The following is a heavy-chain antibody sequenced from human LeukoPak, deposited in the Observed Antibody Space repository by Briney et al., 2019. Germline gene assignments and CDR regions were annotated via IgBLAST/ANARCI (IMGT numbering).Heavy chain of an antibody. V-gene: IGHV3-23*01. D-gene: IGHD2-2*02. CDR1: GFTFSNYD. CDR2: ISGSGDST. J-gene: IGHJ4*02. CDR3: AKSLGYCSSISCYNDY. Sequence: GVLRLSCAASGFTFSNYDMNWVRQAPGKGLEWVSGISGSGDSTYDADSVKGRFTISRDNSKNTLYLQMNSLRAEDTAVYYCAKSLGYCSSISCYNDYWGQGILVTVSS.